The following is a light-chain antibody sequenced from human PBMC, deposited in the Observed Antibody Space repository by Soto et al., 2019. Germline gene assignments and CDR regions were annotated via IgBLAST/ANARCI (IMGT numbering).Light chain of an antibody. CDR2: TAS. V-gene: IGKV1-39*01. CDR3: QQSYSTPYT. CDR1: QSISSC. J-gene: IGKJ2*01. Sequence: DIQMTQSPSSLSASVGDRVTITCRASQSISSCLNWYQQKPGKAPKLLIYTASSLQSGVPSRFSGSGSGTDFTLTIRSLQPEDFATYYCQQSYSTPYTFGQGTKLEIK.